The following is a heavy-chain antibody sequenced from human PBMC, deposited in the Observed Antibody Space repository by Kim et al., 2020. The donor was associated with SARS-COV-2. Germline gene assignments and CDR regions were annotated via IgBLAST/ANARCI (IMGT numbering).Heavy chain of an antibody. J-gene: IGHJ5*02. D-gene: IGHD3-10*01. V-gene: IGHV1-69*04. CDR2: IIPILGIA. CDR1: GGTFSSYA. Sequence: SVKVSCKASGGTFSSYAISWVRQAPGQGLEWMGRIIPILGIANYAQKFQGRVTITADKSTSTAYMELSSLRSEDTAVYYCARDPGYYGSGSLGATQNQTADDHRFDPWGQGTLVTVSS. CDR3: ARDPGYYGSGSLGATQNQTADDHRFDP.